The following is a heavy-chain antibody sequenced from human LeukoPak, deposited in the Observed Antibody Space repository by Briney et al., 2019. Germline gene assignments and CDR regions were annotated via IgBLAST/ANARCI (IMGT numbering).Heavy chain of an antibody. Sequence: SETLSLTCTVSGGSISSSFYYWGWIRQPPGKGLEWIGSVYYGGSTYYNPSLKSRVTMSVDTSKNQFSLNLNSVTAADTAVYYCAKDIALYREPLDYWGQGTLVTVSS. CDR3: AKDIALYREPLDY. V-gene: IGHV4-39*02. J-gene: IGHJ4*02. CDR1: GGSISSSFYY. CDR2: VYYGGST. D-gene: IGHD1-26*01.